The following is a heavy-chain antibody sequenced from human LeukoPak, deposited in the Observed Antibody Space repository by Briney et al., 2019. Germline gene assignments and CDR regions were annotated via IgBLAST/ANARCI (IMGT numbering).Heavy chain of an antibody. V-gene: IGHV3-30*18. Sequence: GGSLRLSCAAPGFTFSSYGMRWVRQAPGKGLEWVAVISYDGSNKYYADSVKGRFTISRDNSKNTLYLQMNSLRAEDTAVYYCAKGLRYYYDSSGAFDYWGQGTLVTVSS. CDR3: AKGLRYYYDSSGAFDY. CDR2: ISYDGSNK. D-gene: IGHD3-22*01. J-gene: IGHJ4*02. CDR1: GFTFSSYG.